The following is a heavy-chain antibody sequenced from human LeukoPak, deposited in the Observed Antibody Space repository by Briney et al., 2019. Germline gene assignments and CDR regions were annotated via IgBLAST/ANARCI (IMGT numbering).Heavy chain of an antibody. J-gene: IGHJ3*01. Sequence: SETLSLTCTVSSGSISSGAYYWGWIRQPPGKGLEWIGTIHYSGKTYYNPSLKSRITISIDTSKKQFALKLSSVTAADTAVYYCARSGSGSYYPSLWGQGTMVTVSS. D-gene: IGHD3-10*01. CDR3: ARSGSGSYYPSL. CDR1: SGSISSGAYY. V-gene: IGHV4-39*06. CDR2: IHYSGKT.